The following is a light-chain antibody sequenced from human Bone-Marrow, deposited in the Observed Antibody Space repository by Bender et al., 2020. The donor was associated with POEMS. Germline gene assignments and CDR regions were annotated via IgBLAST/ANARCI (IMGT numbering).Light chain of an antibody. Sequence: QSVLTQPPSASGTPGQRVTISCSGGSSNIGAGNDVYWYQQLPGAAPKMIIYDNTDRPSGVPERFSGSKSGTSASLAISGLQSEDEADYYCAVWDDSLNGWVFGGGTKLTVL. CDR1: SSNIGAGND. V-gene: IGLV1-44*01. J-gene: IGLJ3*02. CDR2: DNT. CDR3: AVWDDSLNGWV.